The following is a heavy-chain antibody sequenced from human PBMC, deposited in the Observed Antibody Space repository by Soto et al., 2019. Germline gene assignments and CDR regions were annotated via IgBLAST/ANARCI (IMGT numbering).Heavy chain of an antibody. CDR1: GYPFTSYA. J-gene: IGHJ4*02. V-gene: IGHV1-3*01. D-gene: IGHD2-15*01. CDR2: INAGNGNT. Sequence: GASVKVSCKASGYPFTSYAMHWVRQAPGQRLELMGWINAGNGNTKYSQKFQGRVTITRDTSASTAYMELSSLRSEDTAVYYCTRGPGGPDGPGDYWGQGTLVTVSS. CDR3: TRGPGGPDGPGDY.